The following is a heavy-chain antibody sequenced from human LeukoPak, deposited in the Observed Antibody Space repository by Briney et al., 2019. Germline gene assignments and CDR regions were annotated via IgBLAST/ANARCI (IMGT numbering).Heavy chain of an antibody. CDR1: GYTLTGYY. D-gene: IGHD5-18*01. CDR2: INPNSSGT. V-gene: IGHV1-2*02. Sequence: ASVKVSCKASGYTLTGYYMHWVRQAPGQGLEWMGWINPNSSGTNYAQKFQGRVTMTRDTSISTAYMELSRLRSDDTAVYYCARAKSIQLWFVYWGQGTLVTVSS. J-gene: IGHJ4*02. CDR3: ARAKSIQLWFVY.